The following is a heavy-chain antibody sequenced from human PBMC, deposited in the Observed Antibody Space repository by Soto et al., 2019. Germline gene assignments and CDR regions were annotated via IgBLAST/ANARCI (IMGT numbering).Heavy chain of an antibody. Sequence: EVQLVESGGGLVQPGGSLRLSCAASGFTFSSYSMNWVRQAPGKGREWVSYISSSSSTIYYADSVKCRFTISRDNAKNSLYLQMNSLRAEDTAVYYCARDLHYCSGGSCFPSGFVQHWGQGTLVTVSS. D-gene: IGHD2-15*01. CDR2: ISSSSSTI. CDR1: GFTFSSYS. V-gene: IGHV3-48*01. CDR3: ARDLHYCSGGSCFPSGFVQH. J-gene: IGHJ1*01.